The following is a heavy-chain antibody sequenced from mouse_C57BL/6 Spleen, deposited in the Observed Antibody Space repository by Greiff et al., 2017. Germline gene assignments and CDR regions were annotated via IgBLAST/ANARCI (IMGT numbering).Heavy chain of an antibody. Sequence: QVQLQQSGAELARPGASVKLSCKASGYTFTSYGISWVKQRTGQGLEWIGEIYPRSGNTYYNEKFKGKATLTADKSSSTAYMELRSLTSEDSAVYFCAREKGNYYGSSYEHCEVWGTGTTVTVSS. CDR1: GYTFTSYG. J-gene: IGHJ1*03. V-gene: IGHV1-81*01. CDR2: IYPRSGNT. D-gene: IGHD1-1*01. CDR3: AREKGNYYGSSYEHCEV.